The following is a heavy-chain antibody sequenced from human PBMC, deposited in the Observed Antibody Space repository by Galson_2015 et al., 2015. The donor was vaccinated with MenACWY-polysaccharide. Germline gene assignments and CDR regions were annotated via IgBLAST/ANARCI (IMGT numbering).Heavy chain of an antibody. D-gene: IGHD5-18*01. V-gene: IGHV3-23*01. Sequence: SLRLSCAASGFTFSNYAMSWVRQAPGKGLEWVSTIGGSGSNTHYADSVKGRFTISRGNSRNTLSLQMNGLRAEDTAVYYCARVRYSTGKYLFDYWGQGTLVAVSS. J-gene: IGHJ4*02. CDR3: ARVRYSTGKYLFDY. CDR2: IGGSGSNT. CDR1: GFTFSNYA.